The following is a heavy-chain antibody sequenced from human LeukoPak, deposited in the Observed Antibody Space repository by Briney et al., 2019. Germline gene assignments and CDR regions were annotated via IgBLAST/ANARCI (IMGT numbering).Heavy chain of an antibody. J-gene: IGHJ4*02. D-gene: IGHD3-10*01. Sequence: PSETLSLTCSVSGASINSRAYSWGWLRQSPEKGLEWIGSIEFSGNTYYNPSVQSRVAISLDTSSNQFSLNLTSVTAADTAAYFCARPPARTYRSGSSPYFDYWGQGTLVTVSS. CDR3: ARPPARTYRSGSSPYFDY. V-gene: IGHV4-39*01. CDR1: GASINSRAYS. CDR2: IEFSGNT.